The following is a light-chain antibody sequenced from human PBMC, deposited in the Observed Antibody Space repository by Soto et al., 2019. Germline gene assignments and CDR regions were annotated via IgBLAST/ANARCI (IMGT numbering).Light chain of an antibody. V-gene: IGKV3D-20*02. CDR2: GAS. CDR3: QQRSNWPYT. J-gene: IGKJ2*01. Sequence: EIVMTQSPATLSLSPGDRATLSCRASQFISSNYLSWYQQKPGQAPRLLIYGASTRATGIPDRFSGSGSETDFTLTISSLQPEDFAVYYCQQRSNWPYTFGQGTK. CDR1: QFISSNY.